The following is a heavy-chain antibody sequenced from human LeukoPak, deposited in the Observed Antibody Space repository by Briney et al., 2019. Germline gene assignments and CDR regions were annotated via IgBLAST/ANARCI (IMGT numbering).Heavy chain of an antibody. V-gene: IGHV4-39*07. CDR2: IYYSGST. J-gene: IGHJ5*02. Sequence: PSETLSLTCTVSGGSISSSSYYWGWIRQPPGKGLEWIGSIYYSGSTYYNPSLKSRVTISVDTSKNQFSLKLSSVTAADTAVYYCARSSGWYENWFDPWGQEPWSPSPQ. CDR3: ARSSGWYENWFDP. D-gene: IGHD6-19*01. CDR1: GGSISSSSYY.